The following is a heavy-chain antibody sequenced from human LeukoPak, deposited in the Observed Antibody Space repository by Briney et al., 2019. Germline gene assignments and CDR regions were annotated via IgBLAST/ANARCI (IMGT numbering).Heavy chain of an antibody. CDR2: IYYSGST. CDR1: GGSISSYY. J-gene: IGHJ4*02. D-gene: IGHD4-11*01. CDR3: ARGSNKGFLDY. Sequence: SETLSLTCTVSGGSISSYYWSWIRQPPGKGLEWIGYIYYSGSTNYNPSLKSRVTISVDMSKNQFSLKLSSVTAADTAVYYCARGSNKGFLDYWGQGTLVTVSS. V-gene: IGHV4-59*01.